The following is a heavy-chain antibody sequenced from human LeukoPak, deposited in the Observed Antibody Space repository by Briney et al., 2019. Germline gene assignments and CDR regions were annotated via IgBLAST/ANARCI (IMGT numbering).Heavy chain of an antibody. CDR3: ARDGYSLFDY. Sequence: PSETLSLTCTVSGGSISSGGYYWSWIRQHPGKGLEWIGYIYYSGSTYYNPSLKSRVTISVDTSKNQFSLKLSSVTAADTAVYYCARDGYSLFDYWGQGTLVTVPS. J-gene: IGHJ4*02. D-gene: IGHD5-18*01. CDR2: IYYSGST. CDR1: GGSISSGGYY. V-gene: IGHV4-31*03.